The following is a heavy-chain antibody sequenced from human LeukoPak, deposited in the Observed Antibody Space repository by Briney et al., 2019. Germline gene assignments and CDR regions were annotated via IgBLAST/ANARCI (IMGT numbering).Heavy chain of an antibody. CDR2: ISYGGSNK. Sequence: PGRVLRLSCAASGFTFSSYGMHWVRQAPGKGLEWVAVISYGGSNKYYADSVKGRFTISRDNSKNTLYLQMNSLRAEDTAVYYCAKDRAVVVVIATLDYWGQGTLVTVS. CDR1: GFTFSSYG. D-gene: IGHD2-21*01. V-gene: IGHV3-30*18. J-gene: IGHJ4*02. CDR3: AKDRAVVVVIATLDY.